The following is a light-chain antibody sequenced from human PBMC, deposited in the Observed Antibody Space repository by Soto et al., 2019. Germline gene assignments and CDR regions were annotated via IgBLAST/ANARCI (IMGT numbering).Light chain of an antibody. J-gene: IGKJ1*01. V-gene: IGKV1-5*01. Sequence: DIQLTQSPSTLCASVGDRVTITCRASQSVTSWLAWYQQKPGKAPKLLIHDASTLQSGVPSRFSGSGSGTEFFLTISSLQPDDFATYYCQPYEDYWTFGQGTKVEIK. CDR1: QSVTSW. CDR3: QPYEDYWT. CDR2: DAS.